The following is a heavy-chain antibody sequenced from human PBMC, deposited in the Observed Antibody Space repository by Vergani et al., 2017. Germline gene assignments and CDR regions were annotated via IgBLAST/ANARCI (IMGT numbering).Heavy chain of an antibody. CDR3: ARRKKSRGYCSSTSCDTGSTFDY. D-gene: IGHD2-2*02. V-gene: IGHV3-30*03. CDR2: ISYDGSNK. Sequence: VQLVESGGVVVQPGRSLRLSCAASGFTFSSYGMHWVRQAPGKGLEWVAVISYDGSNKYYADSVKGRFTISRDNSKNTLYLQMNSLRAEDTAVYYCARRKKSRGYCSSTSCDTGSTFDYWGQGTLVTVSS. CDR1: GFTFSSYG. J-gene: IGHJ4*02.